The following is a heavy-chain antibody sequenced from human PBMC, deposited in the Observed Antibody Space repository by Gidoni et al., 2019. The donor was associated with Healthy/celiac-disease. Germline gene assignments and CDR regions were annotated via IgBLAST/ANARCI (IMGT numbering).Heavy chain of an antibody. CDR3: ARGSGSGWFRPFDY. V-gene: IGHV3-48*03. Sequence: EVQLVESGGGLVQPGGSLRLSCAASGFTFSSYEMNWVRQAPGKGLEWVSYSSSSGSTIYYADSVKGRFTISRDNAKNSLYLQMNSLRAEDTAVYYCARGSGSGWFRPFDYWGQGTLVTVSS. D-gene: IGHD6-19*01. J-gene: IGHJ4*02. CDR2: SSSSGSTI. CDR1: GFTFSSYE.